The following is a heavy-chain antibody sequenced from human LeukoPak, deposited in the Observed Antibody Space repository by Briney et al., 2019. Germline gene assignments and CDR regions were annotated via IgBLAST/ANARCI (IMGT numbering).Heavy chain of an antibody. CDR1: GFTFSSSW. CDR2: IKQDGSEK. CDR3: ARAGIYYASGRRFHAFDI. Sequence: GGSLRLSCAASGFTFSSSWMTWIRQAPGKGLEWVANIKQDGSEKYYVDSVKGRFTISRDNAKNSLYLQMNSLGAEDTAVYYCARAGIYYASGRRFHAFDIWGQGTMVTVSS. V-gene: IGHV3-7*01. J-gene: IGHJ3*02. D-gene: IGHD3-10*01.